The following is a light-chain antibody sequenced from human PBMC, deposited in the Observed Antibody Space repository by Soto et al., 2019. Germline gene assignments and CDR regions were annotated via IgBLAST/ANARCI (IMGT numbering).Light chain of an antibody. CDR2: SNN. CDR3: AAWDDSLNGVA. J-gene: IGLJ2*01. Sequence: QSVLTQPPSASGTPGQRVTISCSGSSSNIGSNTVNWYQQLPGTAPKLLIYSNNQRPSGVPDRFSGSKSGTSASLAISGLQSEAEADYSCAAWDDSLNGVAFGGGTKLTVL. V-gene: IGLV1-44*01. CDR1: SSNIGSNT.